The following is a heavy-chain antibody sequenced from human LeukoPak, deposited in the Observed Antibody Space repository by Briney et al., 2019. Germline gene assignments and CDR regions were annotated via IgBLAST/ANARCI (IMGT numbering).Heavy chain of an antibody. Sequence: ASVKVSCKASGYTFTSYGISWVRQAPGQGLEWMGWSSGYNGNTNYAQKLQGRVTMTTDTSTSTAYMELRSLRSDDTAVYYCARGNYCSGGSCYDGAFDYWGQGTLVTVSS. J-gene: IGHJ4*02. D-gene: IGHD2-15*01. CDR2: SSGYNGNT. CDR1: GYTFTSYG. CDR3: ARGNYCSGGSCYDGAFDY. V-gene: IGHV1-18*01.